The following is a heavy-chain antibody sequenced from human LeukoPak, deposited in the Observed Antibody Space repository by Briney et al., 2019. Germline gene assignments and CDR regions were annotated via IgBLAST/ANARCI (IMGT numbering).Heavy chain of an antibody. V-gene: IGHV3-30-3*01. J-gene: IGHJ4*02. Sequence: GRSLRLSCAASGFTFSSYAMHWVRQAPGKGLEWVAVISYDGSNKYYADSVKGRFTISIDNSKNTLYLQMNSLRAEDTAVYYCARDKCPDYWGQGTLVTVSS. CDR3: ARDKCPDY. CDR2: ISYDGSNK. CDR1: GFTFSSYA.